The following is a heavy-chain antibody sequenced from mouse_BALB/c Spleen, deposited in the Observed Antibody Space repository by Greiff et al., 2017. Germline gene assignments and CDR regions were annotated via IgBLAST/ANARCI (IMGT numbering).Heavy chain of an antibody. CDR2: INPYDDGT. Sequence: EVQLLQSGPELVKPGASVKMSCKASGYTFTSYVMHWVKQKPGQGLEWIGYINPYDDGTKYNEKFKGKATLTSDKSSSTAYMELSSLTSEDSAVYYCARWVRRWYFDVWGAGTTVTVSS. V-gene: IGHV1-14*01. J-gene: IGHJ1*01. D-gene: IGHD2-14*01. CDR3: ARWVRRWYFDV. CDR1: GYTFTSYV.